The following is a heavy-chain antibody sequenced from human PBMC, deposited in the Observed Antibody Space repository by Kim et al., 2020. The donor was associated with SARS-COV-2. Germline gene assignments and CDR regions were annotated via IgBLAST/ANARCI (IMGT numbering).Heavy chain of an antibody. J-gene: IGHJ4*03. Sequence: ASVKVSCKASGYTFTGYYMHWVRQAPGQGLEWMGWINPNSGGTNYAQKFQGRVTMTRDTSISTAYMELSRLRSDDTAVYYCARAARYEFGVVNGYLDYWGQRPLVTVSS. CDR1: GYTFTGYY. CDR3: ARAARYEFGVVNGYLDY. CDR2: INPNSGGT. V-gene: IGHV1-2*02. D-gene: IGHD3-3*01.